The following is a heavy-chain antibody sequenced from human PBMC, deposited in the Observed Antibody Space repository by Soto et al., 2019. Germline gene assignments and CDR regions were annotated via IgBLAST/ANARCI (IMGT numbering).Heavy chain of an antibody. J-gene: IGHJ5*02. CDR1: GGTFSSYA. CDR3: ARDRGPSSGYYPYLFDP. Sequence: QVQLVQSGAEVKKPGSSVKVSCKASGGTFSSYAITWVRQAPGQGLEWMGGIIPIFGTANYAQKFQGRVTSNADESTSTAYMELSSLRSEDTDVYYCARDRGPSSGYYPYLFDPWGQGTLVTVSS. V-gene: IGHV1-69*12. CDR2: IIPIFGTA. D-gene: IGHD3-22*01.